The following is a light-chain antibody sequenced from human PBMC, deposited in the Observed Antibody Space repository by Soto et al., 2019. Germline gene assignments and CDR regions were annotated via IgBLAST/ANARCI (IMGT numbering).Light chain of an antibody. CDR3: ETWYTNVVV. CDR2: LEGSGSY. CDR1: SGHSTYI. Sequence: QSVLTQSSSASASLGSSVKLTCTLSSGHSTYIIAWHQQQPGKAPRYLMKLEGSGSYNKGSGIPDRFSGSSSGADRYLTISNLQFEDEADYYCETWYTNVVVFGGGTKVTVL. V-gene: IGLV4-60*02. J-gene: IGLJ2*01.